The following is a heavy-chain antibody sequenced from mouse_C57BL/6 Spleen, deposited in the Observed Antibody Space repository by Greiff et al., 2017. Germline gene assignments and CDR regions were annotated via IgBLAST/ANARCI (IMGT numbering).Heavy chain of an antibody. D-gene: IGHD2-4*01. CDR1: GFNIKDDY. CDR3: TTRSIYYESYYAMDY. V-gene: IGHV14-4*01. Sequence: EVQLQQSGAELVRPGASVKLSCTASGFNIKDDYMHWVKQRPEQGLEWIGWIDPENGDTEYAPKFQGKATITADTSSNTAYLQLSSLTSEDTAVYYCTTRSIYYESYYAMDYWGQGTSVTVSS. J-gene: IGHJ4*01. CDR2: IDPENGDT.